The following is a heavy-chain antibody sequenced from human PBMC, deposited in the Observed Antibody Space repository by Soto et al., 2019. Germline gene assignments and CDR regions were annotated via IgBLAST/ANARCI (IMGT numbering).Heavy chain of an antibody. CDR1: GYTFTSYD. CDR3: ARDGDGSSSSYYYYYGMDV. D-gene: IGHD6-6*01. J-gene: IGHJ6*02. V-gene: IGHV1-8*01. Sequence: ASVKVSCKASGYTFTSYDINWVRQATGQGLEWMGWMNPNSGNTGYAQKFQGRVTMTRNTSISTAYMELSSLRAEDTAVYYCARDGDGSSSSYYYYYGMDVWGQGTTVTVSS. CDR2: MNPNSGNT.